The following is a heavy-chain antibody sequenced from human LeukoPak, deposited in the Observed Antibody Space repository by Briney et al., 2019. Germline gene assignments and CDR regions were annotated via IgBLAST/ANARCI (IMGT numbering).Heavy chain of an antibody. Sequence: TTSETLFLTCTVSGGSISSSSYYWGWIRQPPGKGLEWIGCIYYSGSTYYNPSLKSRVTISVDTSKNQFSLKLSSVTAADTAVYYCARHGASYCSGGSCYGYHNWFDPWGQGTLVTVSS. CDR1: GGSISSSSYY. CDR3: ARHGASYCSGGSCYGYHNWFDP. D-gene: IGHD2-15*01. V-gene: IGHV4-39*01. J-gene: IGHJ5*02. CDR2: IYYSGST.